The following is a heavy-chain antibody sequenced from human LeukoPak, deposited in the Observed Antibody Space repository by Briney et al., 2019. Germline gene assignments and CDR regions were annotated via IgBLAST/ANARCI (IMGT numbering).Heavy chain of an antibody. CDR2: IYSNGDT. CDR1: GGSIISSSYY. V-gene: IGHV4-39*01. D-gene: IGHD2-8*01. J-gene: IGHJ4*02. CDR3: ARSIVPGTRKVDY. Sequence: SETLSLTCTVSGGSIISSSYYWGWIRQPPGKGLEWIGSIYSNGDTYYNPSLKSRVTISVDTSKNQFSLKLRSVTAADTAVYYRARSIVPGTRKVDYWGRGTLVTVSS.